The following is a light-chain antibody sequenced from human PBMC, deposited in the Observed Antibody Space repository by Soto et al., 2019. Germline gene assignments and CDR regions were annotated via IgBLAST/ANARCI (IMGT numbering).Light chain of an antibody. CDR3: QQYHRASIT. J-gene: IGKJ5*01. Sequence: IRMTHSPSSFSASTLYRVTITCRASQGISSYLAWYQQKPGKAPKLLIYAASTLQSGVPSRFSGSGSGTDFTLTISCLQSEDFATYYCQQYHRASITFGQGTRLEIK. V-gene: IGKV1-8*01. CDR1: QGISSY. CDR2: AAS.